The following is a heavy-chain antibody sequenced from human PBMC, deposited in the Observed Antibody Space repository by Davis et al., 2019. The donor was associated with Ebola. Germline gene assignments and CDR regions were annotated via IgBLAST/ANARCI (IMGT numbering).Heavy chain of an antibody. CDR2: IYSGGST. CDR3: ARGGAVVVPAAIRDFGY. CDR1: GFTVSSNY. D-gene: IGHD2-2*02. J-gene: IGHJ4*02. Sequence: GESLKISCAASGFTVSSNYMSWVRQAPGKGLEWVSVIYSGGSTYYADSVKGRFTISRDNSKNTLYLQMNSLRAEDTAVYYCARGGAVVVPAAIRDFGYWGQGTLVTVSS. V-gene: IGHV3-66*01.